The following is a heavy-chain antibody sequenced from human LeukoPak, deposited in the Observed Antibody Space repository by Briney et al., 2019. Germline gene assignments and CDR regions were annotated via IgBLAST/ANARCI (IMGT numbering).Heavy chain of an antibody. Sequence: GGSLRLSCAASGFTFSSYGMHWVRQAPGKGLEWVAVISYDGSNKYYADSVKGRFTISRDNSKNTLYLQMNSLRAEDTAVYYCSKTLRGMDVWGQGTTVTVSS. CDR2: ISYDGSNK. J-gene: IGHJ6*02. CDR1: GFTFSSYG. V-gene: IGHV3-30*18. CDR3: SKTLRGMDV.